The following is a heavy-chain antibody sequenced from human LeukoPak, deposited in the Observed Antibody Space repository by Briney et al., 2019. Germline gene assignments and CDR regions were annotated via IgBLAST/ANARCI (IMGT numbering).Heavy chain of an antibody. CDR3: ARDLGYCTNGVCYEPFDY. Sequence: ASVKVSCKASGYTFTGYYMHWVRQAPGQGLEWMGWINPNSGGTNYAQKFQGRVTMTRDTSISTAYMELRSLRSDDTAVYYCARDLGYCTNGVCYEPFDYWGQGTLVTVSS. V-gene: IGHV1-2*02. J-gene: IGHJ4*02. D-gene: IGHD2-8*01. CDR1: GYTFTGYY. CDR2: INPNSGGT.